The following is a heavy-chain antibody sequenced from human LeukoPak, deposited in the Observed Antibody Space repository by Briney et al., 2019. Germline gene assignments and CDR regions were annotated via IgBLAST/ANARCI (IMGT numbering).Heavy chain of an antibody. J-gene: IGHJ4*02. D-gene: IGHD3-22*01. V-gene: IGHV3-11*04. CDR3: ARDRADDDSSGYIYRAFAY. CDR1: EFTFSDYY. CDR2: ISSSGSTI. Sequence: GGSLRLSCAASEFTFSDYYMSWIRQAPGKGLEWVSYISSSGSTIYYADSVKGRFTISRDNAKNSLYLQMNNLRAEDTAVYYCARDRADDDSSGYIYRAFAYWGQGNLVTVSP.